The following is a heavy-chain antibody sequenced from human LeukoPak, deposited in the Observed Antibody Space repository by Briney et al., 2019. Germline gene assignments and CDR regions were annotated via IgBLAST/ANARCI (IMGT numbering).Heavy chain of an antibody. D-gene: IGHD2-2*02. CDR3: ARDLGYCSSTSCYSRKRWFDP. Sequence: SQTLSLTCTVSGGSISSGGYYWSWIRQHPGKGLEWIGYIYYSGSTNYNPSLKSRVTISVDTSKNQFSLKLSSVTAADTAVYYCARDLGYCSSTSCYSRKRWFDPWGQGTLVTVSS. CDR1: GGSISSGGYY. CDR2: IYYSGST. V-gene: IGHV4-31*03. J-gene: IGHJ5*02.